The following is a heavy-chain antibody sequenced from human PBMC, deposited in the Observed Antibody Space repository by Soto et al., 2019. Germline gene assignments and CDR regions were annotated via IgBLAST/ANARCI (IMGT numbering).Heavy chain of an antibody. Sequence: PGGSLRLSCAASGFTFSSFAMHWVRQAPGKGLEWVAGISYDSKTRFEADSVKGRFTISRDSFMKTLYLHMNSLKPEDSGVYFCARDWAEVGTGYYQLDSWGQGIQVTVSS. CDR1: GFTFSSFA. CDR2: ISYDSKTR. J-gene: IGHJ4*02. CDR3: ARDWAEVGTGYYQLDS. V-gene: IGHV3-30*04. D-gene: IGHD3-9*01.